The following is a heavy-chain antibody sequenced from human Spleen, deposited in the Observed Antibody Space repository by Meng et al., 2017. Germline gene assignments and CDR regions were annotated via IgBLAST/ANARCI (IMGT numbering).Heavy chain of an antibody. CDR2: INPNSGGT. CDR1: GYTFTGYY. CDR3: ARDEDISAAGKLFGDY. V-gene: IGHV1-2*02. Sequence: ASVKVSCKASGYTFTGYYMHWVRQAPGQGLEWMGWINPNSGGTNYAQKFQGRVTMTRDTSTSTVYMELSGLKSDDTAVYYCARDEDISAAGKLFGDYWGQGTLVTVSS. D-gene: IGHD6-25*01. J-gene: IGHJ4*02.